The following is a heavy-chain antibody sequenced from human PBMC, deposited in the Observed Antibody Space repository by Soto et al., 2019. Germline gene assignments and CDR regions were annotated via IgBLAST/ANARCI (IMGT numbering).Heavy chain of an antibody. D-gene: IGHD3-22*01. CDR1: GFSISNFW. V-gene: IGHV3-7*01. J-gene: IGHJ4*02. CDR3: TSSFYYDTSGYD. Sequence: GESLKISCAASGFSISNFWMSWVRQAPGKGLEWVANIKQDGSEKYYVDSVKGRFTISRDNAKNSLYLQMNSLRAEDTATYYCTSSFYYDTSGYDWGQGTLVTVSS. CDR2: IKQDGSEK.